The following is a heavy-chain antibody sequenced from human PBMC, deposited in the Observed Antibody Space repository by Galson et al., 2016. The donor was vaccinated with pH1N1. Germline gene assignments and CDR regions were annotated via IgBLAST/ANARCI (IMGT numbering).Heavy chain of an antibody. CDR2: ISGSGGNT. Sequence: SLRLSCAASGFTFISYAMSWVRQAPGKGLEWVSVISGSGGNTYYGDSVKGRFTISRDNSKNTLYPQMNSLRAEDTAVYYCTKGGSIAAPDEAFDIWGQGTMVTVAS. CDR3: TKGGSIAAPDEAFDI. J-gene: IGHJ3*02. D-gene: IGHD6-6*01. V-gene: IGHV3-23*01. CDR1: GFTFISYA.